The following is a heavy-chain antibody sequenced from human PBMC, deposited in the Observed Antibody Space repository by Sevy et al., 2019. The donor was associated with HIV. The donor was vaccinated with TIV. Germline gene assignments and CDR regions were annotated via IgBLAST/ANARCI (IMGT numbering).Heavy chain of an antibody. D-gene: IGHD3-10*01. CDR3: ARGSGSGSYYNFDY. CDR1: GGSISSYY. V-gene: IGHV4-59*01. Sequence: SETLSLTCTVSGGSISSYYWSWIRQPPGKGLEWIGYIYYSGSTNYNPSLKSRVTISVDMSKNQFSLKLSSVTAADTAVYYCARGSGSGSYYNFDYWGQGTLVTVSS. J-gene: IGHJ4*02. CDR2: IYYSGST.